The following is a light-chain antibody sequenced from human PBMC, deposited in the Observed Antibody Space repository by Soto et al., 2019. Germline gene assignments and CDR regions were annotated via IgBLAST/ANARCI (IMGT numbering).Light chain of an antibody. CDR2: EVS. J-gene: IGLJ1*01. CDR1: SSDVGSYNR. Sequence: QPVLTQPPSVSGSPGQSVTISCTGTSSDVGSYNRVSWYQQPPGTAPKLLIYEVSNRPSGVPDRFSGSKSGNTASLTISGLQAEDEADYYCSSYTSSSTYVFGSGNKVTVL. V-gene: IGLV2-18*02. CDR3: SSYTSSSTYV.